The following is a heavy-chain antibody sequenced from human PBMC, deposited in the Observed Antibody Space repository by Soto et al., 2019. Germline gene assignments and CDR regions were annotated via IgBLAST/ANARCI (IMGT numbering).Heavy chain of an antibody. J-gene: IGHJ4*02. CDR2: ISYDGSNT. CDR3: VKGRGGSAEFDS. D-gene: IGHD3-10*01. V-gene: IGHV3-30*18. Sequence: PVGSLRLSCAASGFTFSNHDMHWVRQAPGKGLEWVALISYDGSNTYSAASVKGRFTISRDNFNNILYLQTNSLRPEDTAVYYCVKGRGGSAEFDSWGQGTLVTVSS. CDR1: GFTFSNHD.